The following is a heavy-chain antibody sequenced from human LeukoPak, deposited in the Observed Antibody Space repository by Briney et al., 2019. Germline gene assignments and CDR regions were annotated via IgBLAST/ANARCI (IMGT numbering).Heavy chain of an antibody. V-gene: IGHV4-59*12. CDR2: IYYSGST. D-gene: IGHD3-22*01. Sequence: SETLSLTCTVSGGAISGYYWSWIRQPPGKGLEWIGYIYYSGSTNYNPSLKSRVTISVDKSKNQFSLKLSSVTAADTAVYYCARSPSYYYDSSGYKPSDAFDIWGQGTMVTVSS. CDR1: GGAISGYY. CDR3: ARSPSYYYDSSGYKPSDAFDI. J-gene: IGHJ3*02.